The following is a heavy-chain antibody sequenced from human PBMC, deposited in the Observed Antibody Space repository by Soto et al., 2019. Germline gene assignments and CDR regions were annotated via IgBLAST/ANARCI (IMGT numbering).Heavy chain of an antibody. J-gene: IGHJ4*02. V-gene: IGHV4-30-4*01. CDR1: GASVSSAEHY. CDR3: ARLSGYDPAGAADK. CDR2: TYYSGGS. D-gene: IGHD5-12*01. Sequence: QVQLQESGPGLVKASQTLSLTCTLSGASVSSAEHYWSWIRQPPGKGLEWIGYTYYSGGSYYNASLQRRVSISVDTSQNQVSLKLTSVTAADTGVYYCARLSGYDPAGAADKWGPGILVSVSS.